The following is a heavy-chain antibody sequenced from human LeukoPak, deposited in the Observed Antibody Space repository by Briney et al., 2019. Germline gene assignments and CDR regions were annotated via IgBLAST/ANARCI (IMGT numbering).Heavy chain of an antibody. V-gene: IGHV4-61*02. CDR2: IYTSGST. Sequence: PSETLSLTCTVSGGSISSGSYFWSWIRQPAGKGLEWIGRIYTSGSTNYNPSLKSRVTISVDTSKNQFSLKLSSVTAADTAVYYCARLGAYYYGSGSYFPTAPRYNWFDPWGQGTLVTVSS. CDR3: ARLGAYYYGSGSYFPTAPRYNWFDP. CDR1: GGSISSGSYF. D-gene: IGHD3-10*01. J-gene: IGHJ5*02.